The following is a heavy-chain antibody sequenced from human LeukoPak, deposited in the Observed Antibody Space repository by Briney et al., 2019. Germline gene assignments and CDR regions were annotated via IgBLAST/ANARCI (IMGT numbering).Heavy chain of an antibody. Sequence: SETLSLTCTVSGGSISSYYWSWIRQPPGKGLEWIGYIYHSGTSNYNPSLKSRVTMSVDTSKNQFSLKLSSVTAADTAVYYCARTTTVRGTYYMDVWGKGTTVTISS. CDR1: GGSISSYY. D-gene: IGHD3-10*01. CDR2: IYHSGTS. V-gene: IGHV4-59*01. CDR3: ARTTTVRGTYYMDV. J-gene: IGHJ6*03.